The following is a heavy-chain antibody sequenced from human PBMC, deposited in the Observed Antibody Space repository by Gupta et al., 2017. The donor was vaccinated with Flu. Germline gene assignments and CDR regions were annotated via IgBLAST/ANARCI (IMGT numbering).Heavy chain of an antibody. D-gene: IGHD3-10*01. J-gene: IGHJ3*02. V-gene: IGHV3-33*01. Sequence: VHQAASKWLGCVAVRWSDGNHELYADAVGGRFTFSRDKYKGTLYLQMDSLKGEDTAIYYCARERGPFDAFDIWGQGTMVTVS. CDR3: ARERGPFDAFDI. CDR2: RWSDGNHE.